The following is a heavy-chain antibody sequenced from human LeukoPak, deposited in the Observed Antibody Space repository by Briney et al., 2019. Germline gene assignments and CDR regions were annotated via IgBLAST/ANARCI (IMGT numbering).Heavy chain of an antibody. J-gene: IGHJ4*02. CDR3: ARVRMVRGVTTRYYFDY. D-gene: IGHD3-10*01. CDR2: IYTSGST. Sequence: PSETLSLTSTVSGGSISSYYWSWIRQPAGKGLEWIGRIYTSGSTNYNPSLKSRVTMSVDTSKNQFSLKLSSVTAADTAVYYCARVRMVRGVTTRYYFDYWGQGTLVTVSS. V-gene: IGHV4-4*07. CDR1: GGSISSYY.